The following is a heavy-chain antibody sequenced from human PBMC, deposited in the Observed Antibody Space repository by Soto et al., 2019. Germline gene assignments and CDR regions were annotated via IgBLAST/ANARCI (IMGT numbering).Heavy chain of an antibody. CDR3: ARDARNADYDY. J-gene: IGHJ4*02. V-gene: IGHV3-48*02. Sequence: EVQLVESGGGLVQPGGSRKLSCAVSGFTFSSHAMNWVRQAPGKGLEWVAYIHGTRSIIYYADYVKGRFTISRDNAKNSLYLQMDSLRDEDTALYYCARDARNADYDYGSQGTLVTVSS. D-gene: IGHD3-16*01. CDR1: GFTFSSHA. CDR2: IHGTRSII.